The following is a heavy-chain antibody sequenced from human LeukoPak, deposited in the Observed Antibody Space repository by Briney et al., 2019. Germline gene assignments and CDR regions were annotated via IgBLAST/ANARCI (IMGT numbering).Heavy chain of an antibody. CDR2: IYYSGST. D-gene: IGHD3-9*01. J-gene: IGHJ4*02. V-gene: IGHV4-59*01. CDR3: ARVTGYVVEDYFDY. CDR1: AGSISSYY. Sequence: SETLSLTCTVSAGSISSYYWSWIRQPPGKGLEWIGYIYYSGSTNYNPSLKSRVTILVDTSKNQFSLRLSSVTAADTAVYYCARVTGYVVEDYFDYWGQGTLVTVSS.